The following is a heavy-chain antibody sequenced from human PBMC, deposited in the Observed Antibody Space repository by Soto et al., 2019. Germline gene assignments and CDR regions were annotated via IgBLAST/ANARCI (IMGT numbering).Heavy chain of an antibody. CDR2: ISSSSSYI. CDR3: ASWTTEQYFDRHYYYYGMDV. D-gene: IGHD3-9*01. V-gene: IGHV3-21*01. Sequence: PGGSLRLSCAASGFTFSSYSMNWVRQAPGKGLEWVSSISSSSSYIYYADSVKGRFTISRDNAKNSLYLQMNSLRAEDTAVYYCASWTTEQYFDRHYYYYGMDVWGQGTTVTVSS. CDR1: GFTFSSYS. J-gene: IGHJ6*02.